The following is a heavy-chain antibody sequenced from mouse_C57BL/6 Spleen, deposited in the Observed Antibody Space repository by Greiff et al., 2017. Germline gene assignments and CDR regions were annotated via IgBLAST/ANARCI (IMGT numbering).Heavy chain of an antibody. D-gene: IGHD4-1*01. CDR3: APNWDYFDY. CDR2: IDPEDGET. V-gene: IGHV14-2*01. CDR1: GFNIKDYY. J-gene: IGHJ2*01. Sequence: EVQLQQSGAELVKPGASVKLSCTASGFNIKDYYMHWVKQRTEQGLEWIGRIDPEDGETKYAPKFPGKATITADTSSNTAYLQLSSLTAEDTAVYYCAPNWDYFDYWGQGTTLTVSS.